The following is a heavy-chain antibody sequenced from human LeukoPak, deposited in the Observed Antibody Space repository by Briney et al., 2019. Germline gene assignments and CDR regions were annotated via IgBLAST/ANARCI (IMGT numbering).Heavy chain of an antibody. Sequence: SQTLSLTCAISGDSLSSNSATWTWIRQSPSRGLEWLGRTYYRSRWYNDYAVSVKSRISINPDTSKNQFSLQLDSVTPEDTAVYYCARATGASTWGFDYWGQGTLVTVSS. V-gene: IGHV6-1*01. CDR3: ARATGASTWGFDY. J-gene: IGHJ4*02. D-gene: IGHD2-2*01. CDR1: GDSLSSNSAT. CDR2: TYYRSRWYN.